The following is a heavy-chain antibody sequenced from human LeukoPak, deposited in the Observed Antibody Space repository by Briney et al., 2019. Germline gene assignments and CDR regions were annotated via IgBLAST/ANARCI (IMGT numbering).Heavy chain of an antibody. J-gene: IGHJ3*02. D-gene: IGHD2-2*02. CDR3: ASSCSSTSCYTGSPNAFDI. CDR1: GDSVSSNSAA. CDR2: TYYRSKWYN. Sequence: SQTLSLTCAISGDSVSSNSAAWNWIRQSPSRGLEWLGRTYYRSKWYNDYAVSVKSRITIDPDTSKNQFSLQLNSVTPEDTAVYYCASSCSSTSCYTGSPNAFDIWGQGTVVTVSS. V-gene: IGHV6-1*01.